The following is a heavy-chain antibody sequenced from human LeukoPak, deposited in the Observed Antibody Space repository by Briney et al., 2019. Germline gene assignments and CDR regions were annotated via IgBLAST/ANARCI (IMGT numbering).Heavy chain of an antibody. CDR3: ARSQRSGTGIDY. D-gene: IGHD5-24*01. CDR2: IYYSGST. CDR1: GGSISSGGYY. J-gene: IGHJ4*02. Sequence: SQTLSLTCTVYGGSISSGGYYWSWIRQHPGKGLEWIGCIYYSGSTYYNPSLKSRVTISVDTSKNQFSLKLSSVTAADTAVYYCARSQRSGTGIDYWGQGTLVTVSS. V-gene: IGHV4-30-4*08.